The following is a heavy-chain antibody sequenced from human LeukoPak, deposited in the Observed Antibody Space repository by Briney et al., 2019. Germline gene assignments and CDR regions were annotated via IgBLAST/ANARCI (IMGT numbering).Heavy chain of an antibody. CDR3: ARYATGTVSDY. CDR1: GYTFTSYI. Sequence: ASVKVSCKASGYTFTSYIINWVRQAPGQGLEWMGWISAYNGDTTYAQDLQGRVTMTTDTSTSTAYMELRSLRSDDTAVYYCARYATGTVSDYWGQGTLVTVSS. V-gene: IGHV1-18*01. CDR2: ISAYNGDT. D-gene: IGHD1-1*01. J-gene: IGHJ4*02.